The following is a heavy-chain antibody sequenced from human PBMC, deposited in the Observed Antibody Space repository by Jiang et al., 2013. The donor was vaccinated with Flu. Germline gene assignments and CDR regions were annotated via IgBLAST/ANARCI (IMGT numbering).Heavy chain of an antibody. CDR2: IIPMFGTT. V-gene: IGHV1-69*06. CDR3: ARDSSSEAYPLLLSYFDL. Sequence: SGAEVKEPGSSMKVSCKASGGTISGYVFSWVRQAPGQGLEWMGGIIPMFGTTNYAQTFAGRVTITADKSTSTVYLELSSLRSEDTAMYFCARDSSSEAYPLLLSYFDLWGRGTQVTVSP. D-gene: IGHD2-21*01. CDR1: GGTISGYV. J-gene: IGHJ2*01.